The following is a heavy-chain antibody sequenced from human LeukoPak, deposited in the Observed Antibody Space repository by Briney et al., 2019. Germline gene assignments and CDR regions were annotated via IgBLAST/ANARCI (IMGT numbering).Heavy chain of an antibody. CDR1: GFTFDTYA. J-gene: IGHJ5*02. CDR2: ISGSGGGT. CDR3: AKSLETTVTTRYNWFDP. D-gene: IGHD4-4*01. Sequence: GGSLRLSCAASGFTFDTYAMSWVRQAPGKGLEWVSTISGSGGGTYYADSVKGRFTISRDNSKNTLYLQMNSLRAEDTAVYYCAKSLETTVTTRYNWFDPWGQGTLVTVSS. V-gene: IGHV3-23*01.